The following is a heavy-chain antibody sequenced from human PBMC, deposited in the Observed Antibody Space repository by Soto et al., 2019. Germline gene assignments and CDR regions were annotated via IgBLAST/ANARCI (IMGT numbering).Heavy chain of an antibody. CDR2: IYDSGNT. CDR3: ASQATGWYPDY. Sequence: PSETLSLTCTVSGGSISSGCYYWSWIRQFPGKGLEWIGYIYDSGNTYYNPSLKSRITISTDTSKSQFSLNLTSVTAADTAVYYCASQATGWYPDYWGQGTLVTVSS. D-gene: IGHD6-19*01. CDR1: GGSISSGCYY. V-gene: IGHV4-31*03. J-gene: IGHJ4*02.